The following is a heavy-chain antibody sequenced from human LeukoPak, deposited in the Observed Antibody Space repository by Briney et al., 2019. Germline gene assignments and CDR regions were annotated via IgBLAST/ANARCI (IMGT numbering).Heavy chain of an antibody. CDR3: AEDIGYCSSTSCYGRFSFDY. CDR2: ISGSGGST. CDR1: GFTFSSYA. V-gene: IGHV3-23*01. Sequence: PGGSLRLSCAASGFTFSSYAMSWVRQAPGKGLEWVSAISGSGGSTYYADSVKGRFTISRDNSKNTLYLQMNSLRAEDTAVYYCAEDIGYCSSTSCYGRFSFDYWGQGTLVTVSS. J-gene: IGHJ4*02. D-gene: IGHD2-2*01.